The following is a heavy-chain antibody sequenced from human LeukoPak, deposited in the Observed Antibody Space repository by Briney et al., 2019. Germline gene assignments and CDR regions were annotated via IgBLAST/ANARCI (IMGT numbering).Heavy chain of an antibody. CDR1: GGSISSNSHY. D-gene: IGHD2-2*01. J-gene: IGHJ4*02. V-gene: IGHV4-31*03. Sequence: SETLSLTCSVSGGSISSNSHYWSWIRQHPGKGLEWIGYIYYSGSTYYNPSLKSRVTISVDTSKNQFSLKLSSVTAADTAVYYCARGRAYCSSTSCYRAPYYFDYWGQGTLVTVSS. CDR3: ARGRAYCSSTSCYRAPYYFDY. CDR2: IYYSGST.